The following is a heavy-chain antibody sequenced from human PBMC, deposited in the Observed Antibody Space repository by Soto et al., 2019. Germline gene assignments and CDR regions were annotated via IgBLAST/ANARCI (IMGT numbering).Heavy chain of an antibody. CDR3: ARVGRYCSSTSCWYNWFDP. CDR2: IYYSGST. CDR1: GFTFSSYS. Sequence: PGGSLRPSCAASGFTFSSYSMNWVRQAPGKGLEWIGYIYYSGSTNYNPSLKSRVTISVDTSKNQFSLKLSSVTAADTAVYYCARVGRYCSSTSCWYNWFDPWGQGTLVTVSS. D-gene: IGHD2-2*01. V-gene: IGHV4-59*01. J-gene: IGHJ5*02.